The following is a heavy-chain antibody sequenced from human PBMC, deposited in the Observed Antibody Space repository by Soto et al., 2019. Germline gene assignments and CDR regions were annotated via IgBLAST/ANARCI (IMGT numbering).Heavy chain of an antibody. CDR3: ARGVRISYYYYYMDV. D-gene: IGHD3-3*01. CDR1: GFTFSTYV. J-gene: IGHJ6*03. Sequence: ESGGDVVQPVRSLRLSCAASGFTFSTYVMHWVRQAPGKGLEWVGVIWYDGSDKYHTDSVKGRFTISRDNSKNTLFLQVNSLRAEDTAVYYCARGVRISYYYYYMDVWGKGTTVTVSS. CDR2: IWYDGSDK. V-gene: IGHV3-33*01.